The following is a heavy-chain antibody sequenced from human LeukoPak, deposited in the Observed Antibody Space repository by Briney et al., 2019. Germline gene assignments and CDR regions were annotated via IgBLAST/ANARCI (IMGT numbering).Heavy chain of an antibody. CDR3: AKDSANPRYYYDSSGYYVY. CDR1: GFTFSNYE. V-gene: IGHV3-48*03. D-gene: IGHD3-22*01. CDR2: ISSSGSTI. J-gene: IGHJ4*02. Sequence: GGSLRLSCAASGFTFSNYEMNWVRQAPGKGLEWVSYISSSGSTIYYADSVKGRFTISRDNSKNTLYLQMNSLRAEDTAVYYCAKDSANPRYYYDSSGYYVYWGQGTLVTVSS.